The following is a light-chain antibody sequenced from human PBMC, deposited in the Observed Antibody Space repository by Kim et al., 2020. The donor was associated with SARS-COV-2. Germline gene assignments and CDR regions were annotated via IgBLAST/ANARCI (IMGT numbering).Light chain of an antibody. CDR3: HQYNNWPT. CDR1: QSVSSN. CDR2: GAS. V-gene: IGKV3-15*01. J-gene: IGKJ4*01. Sequence: EIVMTQSPATLSVSPGERATLSCRASQSVSSNLAWYQQKPGQAPRLLIYGASTRATDIPARFSGSGSGTEFTLTISSLQSEDFAVYYCHQYNNWPTFGGGTKVEIK.